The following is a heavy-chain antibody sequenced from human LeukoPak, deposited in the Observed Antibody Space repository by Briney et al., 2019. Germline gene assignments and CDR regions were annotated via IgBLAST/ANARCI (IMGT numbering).Heavy chain of an antibody. D-gene: IGHD5-18*01. Sequence: SQTLSLTCTVSGGSISSGDYHWSWIRQPPGKGLEWIGYIYYSGSTYYNPSLKSRVTISVDTSKNQFSLKLSSATAADTAVYYCARLIQLWLYPYFDYWGQGTLVTVSS. CDR3: ARLIQLWLYPYFDY. V-gene: IGHV4-30-4*08. CDR2: IYYSGST. J-gene: IGHJ4*02. CDR1: GGSISSGDYH.